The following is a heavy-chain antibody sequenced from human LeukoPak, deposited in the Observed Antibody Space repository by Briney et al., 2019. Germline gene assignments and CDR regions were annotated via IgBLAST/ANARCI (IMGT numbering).Heavy chain of an antibody. Sequence: GASVKVSCKASGYTFTSYYMHWVRQAPGQGLEWMGRINPNSGGTNYAQKFQGRVTMTRDTSISTAYMELSRLRSDDTAVYYCARDKDYVWGSYRRYYFDYWGQGTLVTVSS. CDR3: ARDKDYVWGSYRRYYFDY. CDR1: GYTFTSYY. J-gene: IGHJ4*02. V-gene: IGHV1-2*06. D-gene: IGHD3-16*02. CDR2: INPNSGGT.